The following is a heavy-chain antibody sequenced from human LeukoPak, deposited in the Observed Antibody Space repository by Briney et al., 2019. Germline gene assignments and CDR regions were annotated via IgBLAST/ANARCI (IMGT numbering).Heavy chain of an antibody. D-gene: IGHD6-13*01. CDR2: IYTSGST. CDR3: AREPGGAAPLDY. CDR1: GGSISSYY. J-gene: IGHJ4*02. Sequence: SETLPLXCTVSGGSISSYYWSWIRQPAGKALEWIGRIYTSGSTNYNPSLKGRVTMSVDTSKNQFSLKLSSVTAADTAVYYCAREPGGAAPLDYWGQGTLVTVSS. V-gene: IGHV4-4*07.